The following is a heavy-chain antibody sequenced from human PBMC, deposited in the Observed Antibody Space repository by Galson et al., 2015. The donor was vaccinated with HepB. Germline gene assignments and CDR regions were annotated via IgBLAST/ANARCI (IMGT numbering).Heavy chain of an antibody. J-gene: IGHJ6*02. D-gene: IGHD3-9*01. CDR2: ISYDGSNK. V-gene: IGHV3-30*04. CDR3: ARGSYDILTGYPDYYYYGMDV. CDR1: GFTFSSYA. Sequence: SLRLSCAASGFTFSSYAMHWVRQAPGKGLEWVAVISYDGSNKYYADSVKGRFTISRDNSENTLYLQMNSLRAEDTAVYYCARGSYDILTGYPDYYYYGMDVWGQGTTVTVSS.